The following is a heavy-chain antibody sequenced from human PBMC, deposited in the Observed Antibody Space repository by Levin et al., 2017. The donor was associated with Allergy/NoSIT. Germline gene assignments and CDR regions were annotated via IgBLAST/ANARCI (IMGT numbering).Heavy chain of an antibody. J-gene: IGHJ4*02. Sequence: GGSLRLSCAASGFTFSSYGMHWVRQAPGKGLEWVAVISYDGSNKYYADSVKGRFTISRDNSKNTLYLQMNSLRAEDTAVYYCAKDWNYYDSSGYYYGYFDYWGQGTLVTVSS. CDR3: AKDWNYYDSSGYYYGYFDY. CDR1: GFTFSSYG. D-gene: IGHD3-22*01. CDR2: ISYDGSNK. V-gene: IGHV3-30*18.